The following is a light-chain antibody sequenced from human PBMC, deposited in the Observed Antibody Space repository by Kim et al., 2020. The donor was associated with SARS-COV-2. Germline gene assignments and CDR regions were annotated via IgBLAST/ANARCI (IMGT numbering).Light chain of an antibody. CDR2: DVI. V-gene: IGLV2-14*03. J-gene: IGLJ1*01. CDR1: RSAFASYKY. CDR3: CSYTYTKTYV. Sequence: QCVPISCTRTRSAFASYKYVSWYQQHPGNAPKLIIFDVINRAPGVSSRFSGSKSGNTASLTISGLQVEDEADYYCCSYTYTKTYVFGTGTKVTVL.